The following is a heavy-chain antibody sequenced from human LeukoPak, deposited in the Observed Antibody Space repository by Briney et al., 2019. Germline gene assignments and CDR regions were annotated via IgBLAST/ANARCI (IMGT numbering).Heavy chain of an antibody. CDR1: GGSISSYY. CDR3: ARHTPIAAAAFDY. D-gene: IGHD6-13*01. V-gene: IGHV4-59*08. Sequence: PSETLSLTCTVSGGSISSYYWSWIRQPPGKGLEWIGYIYYSGSTNYNPSLKSRVTISVDTSKNQFSLKLSSVTAADTAVYYCARHTPIAAAAFDYWGQGTLVTVPS. CDR2: IYYSGST. J-gene: IGHJ4*02.